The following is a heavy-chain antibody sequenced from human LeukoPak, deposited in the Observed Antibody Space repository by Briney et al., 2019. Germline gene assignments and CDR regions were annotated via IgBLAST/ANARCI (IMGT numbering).Heavy chain of an antibody. J-gene: IGHJ5*02. CDR3: GRYAMTSGSRWLEP. CDR2: LYSGGAT. Sequence: GGSLRLSCAASGFTVSSNYMSWVRQPAGKGLEWVSVLYSGGATFYADSVKGRFTISRDNAKNSLYLQMNSLRDEDTAVYYCGRYAMTSGSRWLEPWGQGTLVTVSS. CDR1: GFTVSSNY. V-gene: IGHV3-53*01. D-gene: IGHD2-8*01.